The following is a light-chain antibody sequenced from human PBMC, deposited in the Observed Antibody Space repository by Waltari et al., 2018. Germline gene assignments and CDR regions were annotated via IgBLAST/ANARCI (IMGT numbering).Light chain of an antibody. V-gene: IGLV2-8*01. J-gene: IGLJ1*01. Sequence: QSALAQPPSASGSPGQSVTISCTGASSDIGTYNFVSWYQQHPGKAPKLIIYEVSTRPCGVPDRFSGSKSGNTASLTVSGLQTEDEADYYCSSYTDTNNFVFGTGTKVTVL. CDR3: SSYTDTNNFV. CDR2: EVS. CDR1: SSDIGTYNF.